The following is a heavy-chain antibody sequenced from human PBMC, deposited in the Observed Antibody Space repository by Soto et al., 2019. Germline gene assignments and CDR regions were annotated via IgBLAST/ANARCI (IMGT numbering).Heavy chain of an antibody. D-gene: IGHD6-19*01. J-gene: IGHJ5*01. CDR1: GDSISSYF. CDR2: VHTSGST. Sequence: SETLSLTCTVSGDSISSYFWSWIRQPAGKGLEWIGRVHTSGSTTYNPSLKSRVTMSVDTSKSQFSLKLTSVTAADTAVYYCAILKTVASTGCLDSWGQAILVSVS. CDR3: AILKTVASTGCLDS. V-gene: IGHV4-4*07.